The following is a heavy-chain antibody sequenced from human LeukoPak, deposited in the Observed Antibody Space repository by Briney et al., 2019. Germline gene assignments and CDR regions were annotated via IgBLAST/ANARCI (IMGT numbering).Heavy chain of an antibody. CDR2: ISSSSSYT. Sequence: GGSLRLSCAASGFTVSDNHLSWVRQAPGKGLEWVSYISSSSSYTNYADSVKGRFTISRDNAKNSLYLQMNSLRAEDTAVYYCARGAYTAMALRYDYWGQGTLVTVSS. J-gene: IGHJ4*02. CDR1: GFTVSDNH. D-gene: IGHD5-18*01. CDR3: ARGAYTAMALRYDY. V-gene: IGHV3-11*05.